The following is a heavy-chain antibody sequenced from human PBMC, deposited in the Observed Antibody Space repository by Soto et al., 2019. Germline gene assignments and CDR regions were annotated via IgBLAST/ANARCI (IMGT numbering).Heavy chain of an antibody. D-gene: IGHD3-22*01. Sequence: GGSLRLSCASSGFTFSSYAIHWFRQAPGKGWEWLALMSYDGSKKYYADSMKGRFTITRYNSKNTLYLQMNSLRAEDTAMYYCAKDAPYYYDSSGYYGPFDYWGQGTLVTVSS. CDR1: GFTFSSYA. V-gene: IGHV3-30*18. J-gene: IGHJ4*02. CDR3: AKDAPYYYDSSGYYGPFDY. CDR2: MSYDGSKK.